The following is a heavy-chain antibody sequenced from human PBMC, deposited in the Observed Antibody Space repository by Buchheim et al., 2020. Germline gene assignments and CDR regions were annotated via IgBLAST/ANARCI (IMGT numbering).Heavy chain of an antibody. V-gene: IGHV5-51*01. CDR3: TRSLGYCSRGGSCYVFDY. J-gene: IGHJ4*02. CDR1: GYSFTSYW. D-gene: IGHD2-15*01. Sequence: EVQLVQSGAEVKKPGESLKISCEGSGYSFTSYWIGWVRQMPGKGLEWMGIIYPGDSDTRYSPSFQGQVTVSADKSISTAYLQWHSLKAADTAMYYCTRSLGYCSRGGSCYVFDYWGQGTL. CDR2: IYPGDSDT.